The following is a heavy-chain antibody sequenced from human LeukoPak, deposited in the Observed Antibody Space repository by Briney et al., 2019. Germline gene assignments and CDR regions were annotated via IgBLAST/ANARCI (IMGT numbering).Heavy chain of an antibody. D-gene: IGHD6-19*01. Sequence: GGSLRLSCAASGFTFSTYWMHWVRQAPGKGLVWVSRINSDGSRTTYADSVKGRFTISRDNAKNTLYLQMNSLRTKDTAVYYCARPETQYSSGLDGFDIWGQGTMVTVSS. CDR2: INSDGSRT. CDR3: ARPETQYSSGLDGFDI. V-gene: IGHV3-74*01. CDR1: GFTFSTYW. J-gene: IGHJ3*02.